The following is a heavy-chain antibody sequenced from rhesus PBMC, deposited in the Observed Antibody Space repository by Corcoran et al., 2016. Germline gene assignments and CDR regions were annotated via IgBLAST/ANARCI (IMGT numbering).Heavy chain of an antibody. V-gene: IGHV4-80*01. D-gene: IGHD5-42*01. CDR2: INGNSSST. CDR1: GASISSYW. J-gene: IGHJ6*01. CDR3: ARDPGIRGNYGLDS. Sequence: QVQLQESGPGLVKPSEPLSLPCAVSGASISSYWRVCIRHPPGKGLEWIGEINGNSSSTYYNPSLKSRVTISKDASKNQFSLKLSSVTAADTAVYYCARDPGIRGNYGLDSWGQGVVVTVSS.